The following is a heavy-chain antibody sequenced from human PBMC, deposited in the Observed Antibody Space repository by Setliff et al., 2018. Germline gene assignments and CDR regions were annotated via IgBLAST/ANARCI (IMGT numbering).Heavy chain of an antibody. CDR3: ARVSQPFIWFGELPDY. Sequence: PGGSLRLSCAASGFTFSSYWMSWVRQAPGKGLEWVANIKQDGSEKYYVDSVKGRFTISRDNAKNSLYLQMNSLRAEDTAVYYCARVSQPFIWFGELPDYWGQGTLVTVSS. CDR1: GFTFSSYW. V-gene: IGHV3-7*01. D-gene: IGHD3-10*01. J-gene: IGHJ4*02. CDR2: IKQDGSEK.